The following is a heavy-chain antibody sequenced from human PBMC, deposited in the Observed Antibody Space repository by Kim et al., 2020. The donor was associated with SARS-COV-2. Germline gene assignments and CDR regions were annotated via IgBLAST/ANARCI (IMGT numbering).Heavy chain of an antibody. V-gene: IGHV4-59*11. D-gene: IGHD1-20*01. CDR3: AREVLYNNFDH. J-gene: IGHJ5*02. CDR1: GASIRSHY. CDR2: IYSSGTT. Sequence: SETLSLTCTVSGASIRSHYWTWIRQSPGKGLEWIGYIYSSGTTKYNPSLNGRVTLSVDMSKNQFSLALTYVTAADTAVYYCAREVLYNNFDHWGQGKLVTVAT.